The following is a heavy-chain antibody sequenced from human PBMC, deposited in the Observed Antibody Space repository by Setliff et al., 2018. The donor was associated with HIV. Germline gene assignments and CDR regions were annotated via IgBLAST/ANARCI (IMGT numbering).Heavy chain of an antibody. J-gene: IGHJ6*03. Sequence: ASVKVSCKASGYTFSRYAMHWGRRAPGQRLEWMGWINAGNGDTKYSQKFQGRVSIARDKSASTAYMELSSLRSEDTAVYYCARVQTMAVAGTQYYYMDVWGKGTTVTVSS. CDR2: INAGNGDT. CDR1: GYTFSRYA. CDR3: ARVQTMAVAGTQYYYMDV. D-gene: IGHD6-19*01. V-gene: IGHV1-3*01.